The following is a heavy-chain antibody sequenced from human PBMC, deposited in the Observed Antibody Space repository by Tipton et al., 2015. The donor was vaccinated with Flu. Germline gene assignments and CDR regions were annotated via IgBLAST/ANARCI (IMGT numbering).Heavy chain of an antibody. CDR1: GFTLSSYA. J-gene: IGHJ6*02. D-gene: IGHD6-6*01. CDR2: ISYDGSNK. V-gene: IGHV3-30-3*01. Sequence: LSLTCAASGFTLSSYAMHWVRQAPGKGLEWVAVISYDGSNKYYADSVKGRFTISRDNSKNTLYLQMNSLRAEDTAVYYCARDIIAARPTTFYYYYYGMDVWGQGTTVTVSS. CDR3: ARDIIAARPTTFYYYYYGMDV.